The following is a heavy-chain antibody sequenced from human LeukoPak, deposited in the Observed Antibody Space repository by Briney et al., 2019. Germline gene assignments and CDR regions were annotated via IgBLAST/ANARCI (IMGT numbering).Heavy chain of an antibody. D-gene: IGHD5-12*01. CDR1: GFIFSSYA. Sequence: HAGGSLRLSCAASGFIFSSYAMSWVRQAPGKGLEWVSGISSGGIIYYADSVRGRFTISRDSSKNTVYLQMNSLRAVDTAIYYCAKAGDIVTTIPFDYWGQGTLVTVSS. J-gene: IGHJ4*02. CDR2: ISSGGII. V-gene: IGHV3-23*01. CDR3: AKAGDIVTTIPFDY.